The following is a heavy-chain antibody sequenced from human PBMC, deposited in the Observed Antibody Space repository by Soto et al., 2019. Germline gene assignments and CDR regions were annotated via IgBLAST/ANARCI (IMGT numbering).Heavy chain of an antibody. V-gene: IGHV1-18*01. CDR1: GYTFISYG. Sequence: QVQLVQSGAEVKSPGASVSVSCKASGYTFISYGINWVRQAPGQGPEWMGWISAKNGNIKSAERLQDRVTMTTDTSTNTAYMELRSLRSDDTAVYYCARAANPTVPGPQFDYWGQGTLVTVSS. CDR3: ARAANPTVPGPQFDY. CDR2: ISAKNGNI. D-gene: IGHD6-19*01. J-gene: IGHJ4*02.